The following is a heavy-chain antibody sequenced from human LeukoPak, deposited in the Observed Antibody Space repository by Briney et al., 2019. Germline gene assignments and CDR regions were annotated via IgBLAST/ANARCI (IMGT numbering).Heavy chain of an antibody. CDR2: IYSSGST. J-gene: IGHJ5*02. V-gene: IGHV4-59*01. Sequence: SETLSLTCTVSGGSISSYYWSWIRQPPGKRLEWIGCIYSSGSTNYNPSLKSRVTISVDTSKNQFSLKLSSVTAADTAVYYCAREQFAQFDPWGQGTLVTVSS. D-gene: IGHD3-16*01. CDR1: GGSISSYY. CDR3: AREQFAQFDP.